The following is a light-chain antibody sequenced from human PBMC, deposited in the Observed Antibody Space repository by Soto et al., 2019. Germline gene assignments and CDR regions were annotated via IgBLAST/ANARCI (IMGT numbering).Light chain of an antibody. J-gene: IGKJ3*01. CDR2: DAS. V-gene: IGKV1-13*02. CDR1: QGINSA. Sequence: AIQLTQSPSSLSTSVGDRVTITCRASQGINSALAWYQQKPGKSPNLLIYDASSLESGVPSRFSGSGSGTDFTLTISSLQPEDFATYYGQQFNSPPLTFGPGTKVEIK. CDR3: QQFNSPPLT.